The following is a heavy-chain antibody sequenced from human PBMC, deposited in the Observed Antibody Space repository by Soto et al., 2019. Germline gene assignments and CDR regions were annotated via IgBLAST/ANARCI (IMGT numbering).Heavy chain of an antibody. D-gene: IGHD3-9*01. V-gene: IGHV3-23*01. CDR2: ISGSGGGT. J-gene: IGHJ3*02. Sequence: GGSLRLSCAASGFTFSSYAMSWVRQAPGKGLEWVSAISGSGGGTYYADSVKGRFTISRDNSKNTLYLQMNSLRAEDTAVYYCANLLRYFDWLLPIWGQGTMVTVSS. CDR1: GFTFSSYA. CDR3: ANLLRYFDWLLPI.